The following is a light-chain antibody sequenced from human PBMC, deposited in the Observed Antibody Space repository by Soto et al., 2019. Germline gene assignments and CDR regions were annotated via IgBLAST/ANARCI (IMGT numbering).Light chain of an antibody. CDR1: QRVSSNK. CDR2: AAF. Sequence: ETVLTQSPATVSLSPRDRATLPCSASQRVSSNKLAWYQQKPGQAPRLLIYAAFSRATGIPDRFSGSGSGTDFTLTINRLEPEVFAVYYCQDYGTSWTFGQGTKVEIK. J-gene: IGKJ1*01. V-gene: IGKV3-20*01. CDR3: QDYGTSWT.